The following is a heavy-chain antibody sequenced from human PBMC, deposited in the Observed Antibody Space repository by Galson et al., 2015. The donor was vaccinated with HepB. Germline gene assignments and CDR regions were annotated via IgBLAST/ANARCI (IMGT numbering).Heavy chain of an antibody. CDR1: GYSFTSYW. V-gene: IGHV5-51*03. CDR3: ARSERNYYDSSGYYIDY. CDR2: IYPGDSDT. Sequence: QSGAEVKKPGESLKISCKGSGYSFTSYWIGWVRQMPGKGLEWMGIIYPGDSDTRYSPSFQGQVTISADKSISTAYLQWSSLKASDTAMYYCARSERNYYDSSGYYIDYWGQGTLVTVSS. D-gene: IGHD3-22*01. J-gene: IGHJ4*02.